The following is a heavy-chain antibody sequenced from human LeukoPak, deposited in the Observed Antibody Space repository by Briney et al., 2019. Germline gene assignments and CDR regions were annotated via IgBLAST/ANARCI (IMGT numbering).Heavy chain of an antibody. D-gene: IGHD2-21*01. CDR1: GGSISSYY. Sequence: SETLSLTCTVSGGSISSYYWSWIRQPPGKGLEWIGYIYYSGSTNYNPSLKSRVIISVDTSKNQFSLKLSSVTAADTAVYYCARHEGESDYYGMDVWGQGTTVTVSS. CDR2: IYYSGST. V-gene: IGHV4-59*08. CDR3: ARHEGESDYYGMDV. J-gene: IGHJ6*02.